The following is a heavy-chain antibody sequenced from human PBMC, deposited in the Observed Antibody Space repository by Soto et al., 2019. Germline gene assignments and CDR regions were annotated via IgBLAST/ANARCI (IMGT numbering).Heavy chain of an antibody. CDR1: GYTLSSYA. D-gene: IGHD2-21*02. Sequence: ASVKVSCKASGYTLSSYAMHWVRQAPGQRLEWMGWINAGNGNTKYSQKFQGWVTMARDTSISTAYMELSRLRSDDTAVYYCARGGIVVVTAITANWFDPWGQGTLVTV. CDR2: INAGNGNT. V-gene: IGHV1-3*01. CDR3: ARGGIVVVTAITANWFDP. J-gene: IGHJ5*02.